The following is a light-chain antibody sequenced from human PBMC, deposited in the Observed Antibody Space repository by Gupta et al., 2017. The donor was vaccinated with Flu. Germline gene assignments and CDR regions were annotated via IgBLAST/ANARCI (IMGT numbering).Light chain of an antibody. Sequence: SVTISCTGTSSDVGGYDYVSGYQQHPGKAPKLMIYDVTKRPSGVPDRFSGSKSANTASLTISGLQAEDEADYYCCSYAGSYSLMFGGGTKLTAL. CDR2: DVT. CDR1: SSDVGGYDY. CDR3: CSYAGSYSLM. J-gene: IGLJ3*02. V-gene: IGLV2-11*03.